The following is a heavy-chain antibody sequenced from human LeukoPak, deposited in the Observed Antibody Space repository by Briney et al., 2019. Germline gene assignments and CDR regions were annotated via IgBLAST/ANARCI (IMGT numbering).Heavy chain of an antibody. J-gene: IGHJ6*03. CDR1: GFTFSSYS. CDR2: ISSSSSYI. D-gene: IGHD3-10*01. Sequence: GGSLRLSCAASGFTFSSYSMNWVRQAPGKGLEWVSSISSSSSYIYYADSVKGRFTISRDNAKNSLYLQMNSLRTEDTAVYYCARAAVLLWFGELFTYYYYYYMDVWGKGTTVTVSS. CDR3: ARAAVLLWFGELFTYYYYYYMDV. V-gene: IGHV3-21*01.